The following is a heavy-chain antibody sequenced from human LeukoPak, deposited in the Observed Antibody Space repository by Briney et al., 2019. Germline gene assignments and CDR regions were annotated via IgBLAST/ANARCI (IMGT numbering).Heavy chain of an antibody. V-gene: IGHV1-2*02. Sequence: GASVKVSCKASGYTFTGYYMHWVRQAPGQGLEWMGWINPNSGGTNYAQKFQGRVTMTRDTSISTAYMELSRLRSDDTAVYYCASRPGRWLLNRDAFDIWGQGTMVTVSS. J-gene: IGHJ3*02. CDR1: GYTFTGYY. CDR3: ASRPGRWLLNRDAFDI. CDR2: INPNSGGT. D-gene: IGHD3-9*01.